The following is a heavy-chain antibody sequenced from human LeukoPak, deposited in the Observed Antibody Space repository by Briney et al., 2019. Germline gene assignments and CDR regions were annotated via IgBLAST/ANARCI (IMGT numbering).Heavy chain of an antibody. CDR2: IYYRVTS. CDR3: ARAVGGDGSGSL. D-gene: IGHD3-10*01. CDR1: GGSISSYY. J-gene: IGHJ4*02. Sequence: SETLSLTCTVSGGSISSYYWIWIRQPPGKGLEWIGYIYYRVTSDYNPSLKSRVTMSVDMSTRQISLKLSSVTAADTAVYYCARAVGGDGSGSLWGPGTLVTVSS. V-gene: IGHV4-59*01.